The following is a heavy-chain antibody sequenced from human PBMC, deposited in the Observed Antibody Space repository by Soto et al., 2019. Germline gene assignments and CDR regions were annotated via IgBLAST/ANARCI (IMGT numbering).Heavy chain of an antibody. J-gene: IGHJ4*02. Sequence: QVHLVQSVAEVKKPGASVKVSCKASGYTFTSYGTTWVRQAPGQGLEWMGWISAHNVNTDYGQKLRGRVIVTRDTPTSTAYMELRSLRSDDTAVYYCARGRYGEYWGQGALVTVSS. D-gene: IGHD3-10*01. CDR3: ARGRYGEY. CDR2: ISAHNVNT. V-gene: IGHV1-18*01. CDR1: GYTFTSYG.